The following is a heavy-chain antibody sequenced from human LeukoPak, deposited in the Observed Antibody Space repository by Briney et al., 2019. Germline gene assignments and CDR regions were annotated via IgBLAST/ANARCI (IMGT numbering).Heavy chain of an antibody. CDR1: GGSISSYY. CDR2: IYYSGST. D-gene: IGHD3-22*01. CDR3: ATHYYYDSSGPGGHYFDY. Sequence: SETLSLTCTVSGGSISSYYWSWIRQPPGKGLEWIGYIYYSGSTNYNPSLKSRVTISVDTSNNQFSLKLSSVTAADTAVYYCATHYYYDSSGPGGHYFDYWGQGTLVTVSS. J-gene: IGHJ4*02. V-gene: IGHV4-59*01.